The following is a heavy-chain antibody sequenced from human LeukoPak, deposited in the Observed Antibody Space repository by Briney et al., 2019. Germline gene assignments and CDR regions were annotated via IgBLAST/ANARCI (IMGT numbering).Heavy chain of an antibody. CDR1: GYTFTSYG. V-gene: IGHV1-8*02. CDR2: MNPNSGDT. Sequence: GASVKVSCKASGYTFTSYGISWVRQATGQGLEWMGWMNPNSGDTAYAQKFQGRITMTRSTSISTAYMEPSGLRSEDTAVYYCARGLGTYDSSELTWPMISFWGQGTLVTVSS. CDR3: ARGLGTYDSSELTWPMISF. J-gene: IGHJ4*02. D-gene: IGHD3-22*01.